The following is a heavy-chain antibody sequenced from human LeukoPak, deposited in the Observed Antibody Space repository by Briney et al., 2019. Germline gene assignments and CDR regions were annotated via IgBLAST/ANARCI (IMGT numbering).Heavy chain of an antibody. D-gene: IGHD3-3*01. CDR1: GYTFTSYG. CDR2: INTYNGNT. CDR3: ARVSLFGVVDSWFAP. V-gene: IGHV1-18*01. Sequence: ASVKVSCKASGYTFTSYGISWVRQAPGQGLEWMGWINTYNGNTNYPQKVQGRVTMTTDTSTNTAYMELRGLRSDDTAVYYCARVSLFGVVDSWFAPWGQGTLVTVSS. J-gene: IGHJ5*02.